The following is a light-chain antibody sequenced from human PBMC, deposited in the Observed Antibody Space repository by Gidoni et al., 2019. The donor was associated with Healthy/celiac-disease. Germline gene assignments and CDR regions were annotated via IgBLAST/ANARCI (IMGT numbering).Light chain of an antibody. J-gene: IGKJ4*01. Sequence: DIVLPQSPGTLSLSPGARATLSCRASQSVSSSYLAWYQQKPGQAPRLLIYGASSRATGIPDRFCGSGSGTDFTLTISRLEPEDFAVYYCQQYGSSPLTFGGGTKVEIK. CDR2: GAS. CDR1: QSVSSSY. V-gene: IGKV3-20*01. CDR3: QQYGSSPLT.